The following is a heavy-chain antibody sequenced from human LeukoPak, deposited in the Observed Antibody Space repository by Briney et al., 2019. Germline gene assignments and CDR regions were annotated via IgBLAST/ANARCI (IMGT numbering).Heavy chain of an antibody. CDR1: GGSLSGYY. V-gene: IGHV4-34*01. CDR3: ARRSNWFDP. J-gene: IGHJ5*02. CDR2: INHSGST. Sequence: PSETLSLTCAVYGGSLSGYYWSWIRQPPGKGLEWIGEINHSGSTNYNPSLTSRVTISVDTSKNQFSLKLSSVTAADTAVYYCARRSNWFDPWGEGTLVTVSS.